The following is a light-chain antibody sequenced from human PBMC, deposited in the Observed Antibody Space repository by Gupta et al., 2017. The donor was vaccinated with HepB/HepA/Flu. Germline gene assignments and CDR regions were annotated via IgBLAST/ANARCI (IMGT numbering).Light chain of an antibody. V-gene: IGLV1-40*01. Sequence: QSVLTQPPSVSGAPGQRVSISCTGSSSNIGAGYDVHWYQQLPGTAPKLLIYRNNNRPSGVPDRFSGSKSGTSASLTITGLQAEDEADYYCQSYDSILNGPGVFGEGTKLTVL. CDR2: RNN. CDR3: QSYDSILNGPGV. J-gene: IGLJ2*01. CDR1: SSNIGAGYD.